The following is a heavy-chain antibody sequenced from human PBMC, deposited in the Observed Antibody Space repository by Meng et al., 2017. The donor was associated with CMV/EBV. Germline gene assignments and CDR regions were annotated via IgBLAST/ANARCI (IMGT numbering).Heavy chain of an antibody. CDR1: GYTFTSYD. CDR2: MNPNSGNT. CDR3: ARGAHCSSTSCGNWFDP. J-gene: IGHJ5*02. Sequence: ASVKVSCKASGYTFTSYDINWVRQATGQGLEWMGWMNPNSGNTGYAQKFQGRVTITRNTSISTAYMELSSLRSEDTAVYYCARGAHCSSTSCGNWFDPWGQGTLVTVSS. V-gene: IGHV1-8*03. D-gene: IGHD2-2*01.